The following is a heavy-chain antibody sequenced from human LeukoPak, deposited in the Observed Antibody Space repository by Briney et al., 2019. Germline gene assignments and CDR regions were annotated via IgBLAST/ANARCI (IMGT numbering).Heavy chain of an antibody. V-gene: IGHV4-59*01. J-gene: IGHJ2*01. CDR1: GGSISSYY. CDR3: ARDNVGDGYNLRFAHWYFDL. D-gene: IGHD5-24*01. Sequence: SETLSLTCTVSGGSISSYYWSWIRQPPGKGLEWIGYIYYSGSTNYNPSLKSRVTISVDTSKNQFSLKLSSVTAADTAVYYCARDNVGDGYNLRFAHWYFDLWGRGTLVTVSS. CDR2: IYYSGST.